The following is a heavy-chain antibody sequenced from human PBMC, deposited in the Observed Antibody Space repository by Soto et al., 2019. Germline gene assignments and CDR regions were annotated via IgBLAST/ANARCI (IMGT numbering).Heavy chain of an antibody. CDR3: TTGIYYDILTGYHNVAY. J-gene: IGHJ4*02. CDR1: GFNLSHPW. D-gene: IGHD3-9*01. V-gene: IGHV3-15*01. Sequence: GGSLRLSCVASGFNLSHPWMSWVRQAAGKGLEWVGRIKSKTDGGTADYAAPVKGRATISRDDSKNTVHLQMNSLKTEDTAVYYCTTGIYYDILTGYHNVAYWGQGALVTVSS. CDR2: IKSKTDGGTA.